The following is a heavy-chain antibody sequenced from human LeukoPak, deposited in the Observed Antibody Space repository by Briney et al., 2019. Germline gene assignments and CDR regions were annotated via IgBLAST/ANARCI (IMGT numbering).Heavy chain of an antibody. CDR3: ARGYYDSSGYYAYYFDY. J-gene: IGHJ4*02. V-gene: IGHV3-53*01. Sequence: GGSLRLSCAASGFTVSSNYMSWVRQAPGKGLEWVSVIYSGGSTYYADSVKGRFTIHRDNSKNTLYLQMNSLRAEDTAVYYCARGYYDSSGYYAYYFDYWGQGTLVTVSS. CDR1: GFTVSSNY. D-gene: IGHD3-22*01. CDR2: IYSGGST.